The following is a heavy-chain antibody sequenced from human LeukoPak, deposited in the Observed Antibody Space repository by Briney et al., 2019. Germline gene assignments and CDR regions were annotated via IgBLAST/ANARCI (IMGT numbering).Heavy chain of an antibody. V-gene: IGHV3-74*01. CDR2: INSDGSWT. Sequence: GGSLRLSCAASGNYWMHWVRQAPGKGLVWVSRINSDGSWTGYADSVKGRFTISKDNAKNTVYLQMNNLRAEDTAVYYCVSFYETYWGRGTLVTVSS. CDR3: VSFYETY. D-gene: IGHD2-2*01. CDR1: GNYW. J-gene: IGHJ4*02.